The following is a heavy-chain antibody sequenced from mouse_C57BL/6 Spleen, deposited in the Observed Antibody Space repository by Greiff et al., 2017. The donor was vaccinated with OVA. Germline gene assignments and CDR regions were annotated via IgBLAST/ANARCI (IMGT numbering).Heavy chain of an antibody. CDR3: ARDYYGSRYFDV. CDR1: GFTFSSYA. J-gene: IGHJ1*03. Sequence: DVHLVESGGGLVKPGGSLKLSCAASGFTFSSYAMSWVRQTPEKRLEWVATISDGGSYTYYPDNVKGRFTISRDNAKNNLYLQMSHLKSEDTAMYYCARDYYGSRYFDVWGTGTTVTVSS. V-gene: IGHV5-4*01. CDR2: ISDGGSYT. D-gene: IGHD1-1*01.